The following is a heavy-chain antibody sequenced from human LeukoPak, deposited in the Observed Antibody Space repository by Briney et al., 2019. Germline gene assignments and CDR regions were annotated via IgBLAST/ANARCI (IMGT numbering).Heavy chain of an antibody. CDR3: ATAADGTGFDY. CDR2: INPNSGGT. CDR1: GYTFTGYY. D-gene: IGHD6-13*01. V-gene: IGHV1-2*06. J-gene: IGHJ4*02. Sequence: ASVKVSCKASGYTFTGYYMHWVRQAPGQGLEWVGRINPNSGGTNYAQKFQGRVTMTRDTSISTAYMELSRLRSDDTAVYYCATAADGTGFDYWGQGTLVTVSS.